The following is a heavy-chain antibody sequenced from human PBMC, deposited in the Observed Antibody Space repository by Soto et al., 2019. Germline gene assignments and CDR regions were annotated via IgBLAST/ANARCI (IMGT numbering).Heavy chain of an antibody. J-gene: IGHJ6*02. CDR3: ARERVGIADYYYGMDV. Sequence: GESLKISCKGSGYSFTSYWISWVRQMPGKGLEWMGRIDPSDSYTNYSPSFQGHVTISRDNAKNSLYLQMNSLRAEDTAVYYCARERVGIADYYYGMDVWGQGTTVTVSS. D-gene: IGHD6-13*01. V-gene: IGHV5-10-1*01. CDR2: IDPSDSYT. CDR1: GYSFTSYW.